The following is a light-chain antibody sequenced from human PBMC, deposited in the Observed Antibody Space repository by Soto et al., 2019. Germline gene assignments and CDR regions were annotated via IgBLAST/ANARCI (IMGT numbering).Light chain of an antibody. Sequence: EIVLTRSPGTLSSSPGERGTLSCRASQSVSGRYIGWYHQPPGPAPRLLIYGASNRAAGIPDRFSGSGSGTDFPLTISRLAPDDFAVYYRQHYGSSLTFGPGTKVDIK. CDR2: GAS. J-gene: IGKJ3*01. CDR1: QSVSGRY. CDR3: QHYGSSLT. V-gene: IGKV3-20*01.